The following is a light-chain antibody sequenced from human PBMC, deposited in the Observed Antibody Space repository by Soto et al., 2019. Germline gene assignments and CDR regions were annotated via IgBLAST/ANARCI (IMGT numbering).Light chain of an antibody. CDR3: QQRSNWPLT. J-gene: IGKJ1*01. Sequence: ENVFTQSPATLSLSPGERGTLCCRASQSVYNYLAWYQQKPGQAPRLLIYDSYNRATGIPARFGGSGSGTDFTLTISSLEPEDFAVYYCQQRSNWPLTFGQGTKVDIK. CDR1: QSVYNY. V-gene: IGKV3-11*01. CDR2: DSY.